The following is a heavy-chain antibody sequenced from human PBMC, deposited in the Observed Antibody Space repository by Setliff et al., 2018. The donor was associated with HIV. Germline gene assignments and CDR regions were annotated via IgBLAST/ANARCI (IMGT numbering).Heavy chain of an antibody. CDR1: GGSISSGGYY. D-gene: IGHD6-13*01. CDR3: ATDPGYSSTWYSESFQH. CDR2: IYYSGST. Sequence: SETLSLTCTVSGGSISSGGYYWSWIRQHPGKGLEWIGYIYYSGSTYYNPSLKSRVTMSVDTSKNQFSLKLSSVTAADTAMYYCATDPGYSSTWYSESFQHWGQGTVVTVSS. V-gene: IGHV4-31*03. J-gene: IGHJ1*01.